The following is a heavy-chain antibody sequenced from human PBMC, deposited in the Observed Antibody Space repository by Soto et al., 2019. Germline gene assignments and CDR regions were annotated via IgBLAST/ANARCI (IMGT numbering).Heavy chain of an antibody. V-gene: IGHV6-1*01. CDR2: TYYRSKWYN. CDR3: ARESPYNWNLGYYYGMDV. D-gene: IGHD1-20*01. CDR1: GDSVSSNSAA. J-gene: IGHJ6*02. Sequence: SHTLSLTCAISGDSVSSNSAAWNWIRQSPSRGLEWLGRTYYRSKWYNDYAVSVKSRITINPDTSKNQFSLQLNSVTPEDTAVYYCARESPYNWNLGYYYGMDVWGQGTTVTVSS.